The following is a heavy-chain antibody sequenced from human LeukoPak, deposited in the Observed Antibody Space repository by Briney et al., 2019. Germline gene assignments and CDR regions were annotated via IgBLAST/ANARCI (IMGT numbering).Heavy chain of an antibody. D-gene: IGHD2-21*01. Sequence: SVKVSSKASGGTFSSYAISWVRQAPGQGLEWMGRIIPIFGIANYAQKFQGRVTITADKSTSTAYMELSSLRSEDTAVYYCARVDSHTDPWGQGTLVTVSS. CDR1: GGTFSSYA. CDR3: ARVDSHTDP. V-gene: IGHV1-69*04. J-gene: IGHJ5*02. CDR2: IIPIFGIA.